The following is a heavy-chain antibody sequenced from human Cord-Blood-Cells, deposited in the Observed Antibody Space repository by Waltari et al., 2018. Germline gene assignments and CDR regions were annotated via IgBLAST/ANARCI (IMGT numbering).Heavy chain of an antibody. D-gene: IGHD3-10*01. CDR2: FEHEDDET. Sequence: QVQLVQSGAEVKKPGASVKVSCKVSGYTLTELSMHWVRQSHGKGLEWMGGFEHEDDETIYAQKFQGRVTMTEDTSTDTAYMELSSLRSEDTAVYYCVHLSGSGSYYNYFDYWGQGTLVTVSS. CDR1: GYTLTELS. V-gene: IGHV1-24*01. J-gene: IGHJ4*02. CDR3: VHLSGSGSYYNYFDY.